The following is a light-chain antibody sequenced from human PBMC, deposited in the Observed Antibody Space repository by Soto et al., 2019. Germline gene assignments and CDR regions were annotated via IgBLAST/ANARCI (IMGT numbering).Light chain of an antibody. V-gene: IGKV1-33*01. CDR1: QDIRNY. CDR3: QQYDKLVA. Sequence: DIQMTQSPSALSASTGDRVTITCQASQDIRNYLNWYQQKPGKAPKLLIYDASKLQTGVPSRFRGSESGTTFTFIISSLQPEDFAIYYCQQYDKLVAFGQGTKVDIK. CDR2: DAS. J-gene: IGKJ1*01.